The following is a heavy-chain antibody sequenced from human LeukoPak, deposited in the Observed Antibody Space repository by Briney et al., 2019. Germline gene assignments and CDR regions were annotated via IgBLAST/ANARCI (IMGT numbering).Heavy chain of an antibody. Sequence: SQTLSLTCAVSGGSISSGGYSWSWIRQPPGTGLEWIGYIYHSGSTYYSPSLKSRVTISVDRSKNQFSLKLSSVTAADTAVYYCARGVRGAIDYWGQGTLVTVSS. CDR2: IYHSGST. V-gene: IGHV4-30-2*01. D-gene: IGHD3-10*01. CDR3: ARGVRGAIDY. J-gene: IGHJ4*02. CDR1: GGSISSGGYS.